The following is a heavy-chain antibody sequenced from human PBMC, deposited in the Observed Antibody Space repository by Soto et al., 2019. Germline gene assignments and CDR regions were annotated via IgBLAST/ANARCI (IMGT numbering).Heavy chain of an antibody. D-gene: IGHD5-12*01. J-gene: IGHJ6*02. CDR3: TRDGANIVATIENYYYGMDV. CDR1: GFTFGDYA. V-gene: IGHV3-49*03. Sequence: PGGSLRLSCTASGFTFGDYAMSWFRQAPGKGLEWVGFIRSKAYGGTTEYAASVKGRFTISRDDSKSIAYLQMNSLKTEDTAVYYCTRDGANIVATIENYYYGMDVWGQGTTVTVSS. CDR2: IRSKAYGGTT.